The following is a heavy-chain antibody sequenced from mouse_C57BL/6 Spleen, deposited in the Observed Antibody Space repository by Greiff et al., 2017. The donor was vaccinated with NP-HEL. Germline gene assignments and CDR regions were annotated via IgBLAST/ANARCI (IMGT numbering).Heavy chain of an antibody. Sequence: EVQLQQSGPELVKPGDSVKISCKASGYSFTGYFMNWVMQSHGKSLEWIGRINPYNGDTFYNQKFKGKATLTVDKSSSTAHMELRSLTSEDSAVYYCARVYYYGDYYAMDYWGQGTSVTVAS. CDR3: ARVYYYGDYYAMDY. D-gene: IGHD1-1*01. CDR2: INPYNGDT. V-gene: IGHV1-20*01. J-gene: IGHJ4*01. CDR1: GYSFTGYF.